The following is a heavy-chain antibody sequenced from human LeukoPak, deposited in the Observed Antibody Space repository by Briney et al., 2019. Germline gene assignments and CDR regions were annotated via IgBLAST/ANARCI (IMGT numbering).Heavy chain of an antibody. Sequence: PGGSLRLSCAASGFSFTYYSFHWVRQTPGKGLEWVAHVASDGSYKWYADSVEGRFFISRDNSKNMVFLEMNSLRNEDTGVYFCARGTGWSPFYWGQGTLVTVSS. CDR3: ARGTGWSPFY. CDR1: GFSFTYYS. CDR2: VASDGSYK. J-gene: IGHJ4*02. V-gene: IGHV3-30*04. D-gene: IGHD6-19*01.